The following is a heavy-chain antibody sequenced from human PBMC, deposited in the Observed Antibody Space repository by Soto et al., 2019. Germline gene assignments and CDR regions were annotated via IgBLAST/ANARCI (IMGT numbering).Heavy chain of an antibody. Sequence: SETLSLTCAVSGYSISSGYYWGWLRQPPGKGLEWIGSIYHGGSTYYNPSLNSRVTLSIDMTNNHVSLILNSVTAADTAVYYCARVYYDSRGPTKYRALDFWGQGTMVTVSS. V-gene: IGHV4-38-2*01. CDR2: IYHGGST. CDR3: ARVYYDSRGPTKYRALDF. D-gene: IGHD3-22*01. J-gene: IGHJ3*01. CDR1: GYSISSGYY.